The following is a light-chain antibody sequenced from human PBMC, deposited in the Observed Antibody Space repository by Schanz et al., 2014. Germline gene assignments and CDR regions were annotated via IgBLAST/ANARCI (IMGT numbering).Light chain of an antibody. CDR3: QQSYTTPT. CDR2: DAS. Sequence: DIQMTQSPSSLSASVGDRVTITCQASQDISDYLNWYQHKPGKAPKLLIYDASNLATGVPSRFSGSGSGTDFTLTISSLQPEDFATYYCQQSYTTPTFGQGTKVEIK. J-gene: IGKJ1*01. CDR1: QDISDY. V-gene: IGKV1-39*01.